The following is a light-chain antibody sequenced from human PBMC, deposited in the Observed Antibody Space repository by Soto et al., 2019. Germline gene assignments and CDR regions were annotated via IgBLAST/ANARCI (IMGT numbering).Light chain of an antibody. CDR3: SSFEASNNLL. CDR2: GVT. Sequence: QPVLAQPPSASGSPGQSVTISCTGSGSDIGAYNFVSWYQQHPGKAPKLMIFGVTERPSGVPDRFSGSKSGNTASLTVSGLQADDEAVYYCSSFEASNNLLFGGGTKLTVL. CDR1: GSDIGAYNF. J-gene: IGLJ2*01. V-gene: IGLV2-8*01.